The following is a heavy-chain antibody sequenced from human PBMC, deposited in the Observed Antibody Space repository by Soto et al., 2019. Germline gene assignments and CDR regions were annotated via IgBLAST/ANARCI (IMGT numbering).Heavy chain of an antibody. D-gene: IGHD6-13*01. CDR2: IKEDGSEQ. CDR1: GFTLSNYW. Sequence: PGGSLRLSCVASGFTLSNYWMSWVRQAPGKGLEWVADIKEDGSEQYYVDSVKGRFTISRDNAKNSLYLQMNSLRAEDTAVYYCARGGYSSSWYPAPIFDYWGQGTLVTVSS. V-gene: IGHV3-7*05. J-gene: IGHJ4*02. CDR3: ARGGYSSSWYPAPIFDY.